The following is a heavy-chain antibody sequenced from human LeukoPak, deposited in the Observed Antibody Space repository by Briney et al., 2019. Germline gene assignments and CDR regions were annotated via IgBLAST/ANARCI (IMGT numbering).Heavy chain of an antibody. CDR3: ARRCSGYDEMDY. CDR1: GDTFTMYD. CDR2: MNPNRGNT. D-gene: IGHD5-12*01. J-gene: IGHJ4*02. Sequence: ASVTVSSKASGDTFTMYDINWVRQATGQGLGWMGWMNPNRGNTGYTQKFQGRVTMTRNTSISTAYIELSSLRSEDTAAYYCARRCSGYDEMDYWGQGTLVTVSS. V-gene: IGHV1-8*01.